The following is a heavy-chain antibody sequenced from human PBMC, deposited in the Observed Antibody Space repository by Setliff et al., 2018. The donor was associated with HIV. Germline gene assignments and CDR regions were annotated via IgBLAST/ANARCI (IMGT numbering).Heavy chain of an antibody. CDR1: GGSINTYY. J-gene: IGHJ4*02. CDR2: FYHSGST. D-gene: IGHD3-22*01. V-gene: IGHV4-59*12. CDR3: ARDRRSIGAPHY. Sequence: SETLSLTCTVSGGSINTYYWTWIRQSPGKGLEWIGYFYHSGSTNYNPSLKSRVSISVDTSKNQISLRLNSVTAADTAVYYCARDRRSIGAPHYWGQGTLVTVSS.